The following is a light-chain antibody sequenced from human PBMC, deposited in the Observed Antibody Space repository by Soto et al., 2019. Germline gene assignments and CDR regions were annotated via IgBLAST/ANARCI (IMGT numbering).Light chain of an antibody. V-gene: IGKV3-20*01. CDR2: DAS. CDR3: QQYDYSPCS. J-gene: IGKJ2*04. Sequence: EIVLTQSPGTLSLSPGDRATLSCRASHTVDNNYFAWYQQKPGQAPRLLIYDASTRATGIPDRFSGSGSGTDFTLTISRLEPEDFAVYHCQQYDYSPCSFGQGTKLQI. CDR1: HTVDNNY.